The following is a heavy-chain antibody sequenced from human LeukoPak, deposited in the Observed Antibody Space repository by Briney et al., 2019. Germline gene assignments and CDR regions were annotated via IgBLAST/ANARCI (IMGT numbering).Heavy chain of an antibody. D-gene: IGHD2-21*02. J-gene: IGHJ4*02. Sequence: GASVKASCKASGYTFTSYGISWVRQAPGQGLEWMGWISAYNGNTNYAQRLQGRVTMTTDTSTSTAYMELRSLRSDDTAVYYCARDYPYCGGDCYNDYWGQGTLVTVSS. CDR2: ISAYNGNT. CDR1: GYTFTSYG. V-gene: IGHV1-18*01. CDR3: ARDYPYCGGDCYNDY.